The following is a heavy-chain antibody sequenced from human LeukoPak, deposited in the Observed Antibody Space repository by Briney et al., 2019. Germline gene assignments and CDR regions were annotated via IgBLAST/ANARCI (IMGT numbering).Heavy chain of an antibody. CDR3: ARALGYCSSTSCYGLDY. J-gene: IGHJ4*02. D-gene: IGHD2-2*01. CDR2: ISSSSSYI. Sequence: PGGSLRLSCAASGFTFSSYSMNWVRQAPGKGLEWVSSISSSSSYIYYADSVKGRFTIPRDNAKNSLYLQMNSLRAEDTAVYYCARALGYCSSTSCYGLDYWGQGTLVTVSS. CDR1: GFTFSSYS. V-gene: IGHV3-21*01.